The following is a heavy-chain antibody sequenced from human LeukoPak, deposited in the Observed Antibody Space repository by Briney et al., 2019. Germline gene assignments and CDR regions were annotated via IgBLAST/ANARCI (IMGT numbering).Heavy chain of an antibody. CDR3: ARKKGGCSGDNCPLGY. Sequence: PSETLSLTCSVSGGSISGYYWSWIRQPPGKGLEWIGYIHNTGRTNYNPSPKSRISISVDTSKNQFSLKLNSVTAADTAVYYCARKKGGCSGDNCPLGYWGQGTLVTVSS. CDR1: GGSISGYY. V-gene: IGHV4-59*01. D-gene: IGHD2-15*01. CDR2: IHNTGRT. J-gene: IGHJ4*02.